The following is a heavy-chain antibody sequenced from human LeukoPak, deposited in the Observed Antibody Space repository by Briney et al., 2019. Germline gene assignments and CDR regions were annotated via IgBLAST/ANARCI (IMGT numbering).Heavy chain of an antibody. CDR1: GYTFTSYD. J-gene: IGHJ3*02. D-gene: IGHD2-2*01. V-gene: IGHV1-8*03. CDR2: MNPNSGNT. CDR3: AKDRSSVPTDAFDI. Sequence: ASVKVSCKASGYTFTSYDINWVRQATGQGLEWMGWMNPNSGNTGYAQKFQGRVTITRNTSISTAYMELSSLRSEDTAVYYCAKDRSSVPTDAFDIWGQGTMVTVSS.